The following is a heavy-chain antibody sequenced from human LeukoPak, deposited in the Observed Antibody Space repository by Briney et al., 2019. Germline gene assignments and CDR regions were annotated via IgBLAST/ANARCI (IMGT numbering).Heavy chain of an antibody. CDR1: GFTLSSYA. V-gene: IGHV3-23*01. Sequence: GGSLRLSCAASGFTLSSYAMTWVRLAPGRGLEWVSSVDGGGGGTYYADSVKGRFTISRDNSKDTLYLQMNGLRAEDTAVYFCAKQSAGSAAWYSLHYDFWGQGTLVTVSS. D-gene: IGHD6-13*01. CDR2: VDGGGGGT. CDR3: AKQSAGSAAWYSLHYDF. J-gene: IGHJ4*02.